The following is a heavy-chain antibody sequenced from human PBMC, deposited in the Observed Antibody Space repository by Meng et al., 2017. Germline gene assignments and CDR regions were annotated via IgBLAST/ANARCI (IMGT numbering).Heavy chain of an antibody. CDR3: ARDRLRGEFDP. D-gene: IGHD3-10*01. Sequence: GHDVKQPGASWKFSCKAPGYTFTSYGISWVRQAPGQGLEWMGWISAYNGNTNSAQKLQGRVTMTTDTSTSTAYMELRSLRSDDTAVYYCARDRLRGEFDPWGQGTLVTVSS. J-gene: IGHJ5*02. CDR1: GYTFTSYG. CDR2: ISAYNGNT. V-gene: IGHV1-18*01.